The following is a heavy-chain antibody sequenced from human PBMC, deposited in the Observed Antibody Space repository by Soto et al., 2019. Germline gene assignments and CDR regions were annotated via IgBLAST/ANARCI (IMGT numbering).Heavy chain of an antibody. J-gene: IGHJ5*02. CDR2: IYSGGST. V-gene: IGHV3-53*01. CDR3: AREIVVVPAAIRGWFDP. D-gene: IGHD2-2*02. CDR1: GFTVSSNY. Sequence: EVQLVESGGGLIQPGGSLRLSCAASGFTVSSNYMSWVRQAPVKGLEWVSVIYSGGSTYYADSVKGRFTISRDNSKNTLYLQMNSLRAEDTAVYYCAREIVVVPAAIRGWFDPWGQGTLVTVSS.